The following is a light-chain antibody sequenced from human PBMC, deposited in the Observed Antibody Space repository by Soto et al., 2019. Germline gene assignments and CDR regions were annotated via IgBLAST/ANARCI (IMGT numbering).Light chain of an antibody. V-gene: IGKV3-20*01. CDR3: HQYLDSPNT. CDR1: QSITNKY. CDR2: GAS. Sequence: EIVLTQSPDTLCLSPGERATFSCRATQSITNKYVAWYQQKAGQAPRLLIYGASTRATGIPDRFRGSGSGTDFTLSITRLEPEDFAVYYCHQYLDSPNTFGQGTNLEIK. J-gene: IGKJ2*01.